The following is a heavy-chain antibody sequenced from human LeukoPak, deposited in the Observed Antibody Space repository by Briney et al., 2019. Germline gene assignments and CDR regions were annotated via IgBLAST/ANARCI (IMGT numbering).Heavy chain of an antibody. Sequence: GGSLRLSCAASGFTFSSYAMSWVRQAPGKGLEWVSTISGSGGSTYYADSVKGRFTISRDNSKNTLYLQMNSLRAEDTAVYYCAKDRRVVPPKGYFDYWGQGTLVTVSS. V-gene: IGHV3-23*01. D-gene: IGHD2-15*01. CDR2: ISGSGGST. J-gene: IGHJ4*02. CDR1: GFTFSSYA. CDR3: AKDRRVVPPKGYFDY.